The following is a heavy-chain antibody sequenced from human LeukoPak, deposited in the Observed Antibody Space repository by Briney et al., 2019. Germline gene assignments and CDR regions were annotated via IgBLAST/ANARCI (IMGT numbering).Heavy chain of an antibody. J-gene: IGHJ5*02. D-gene: IGHD3-22*01. CDR1: GFTVSNNY. CDR2: LYSGGNT. V-gene: IGHV3-53*01. Sequence: PGGSLRLSCAASGFTVSNNYMSWVRQAPGKGLEWVSVLYSGGNTYYTDSVKGRFAISRDYSRNTVYLQMNSLRAEDTAVYYCARVNYYDTSAYYKGWFDPWGQGTLVTVSS. CDR3: ARVNYYDTSAYYKGWFDP.